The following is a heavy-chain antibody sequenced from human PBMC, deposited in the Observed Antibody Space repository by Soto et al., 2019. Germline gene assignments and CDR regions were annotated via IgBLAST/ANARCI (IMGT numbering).Heavy chain of an antibody. CDR2: ISSSRSTI. V-gene: IGHV3-11*01. CDR1: GFPLSDYH. Sequence: SLILSCPAPGFPLSDYHMSWIRQPPGMGLNWVSYISSSRSTIYYADSEKGRFTISSDNAKNSLELQMNSLRAEVKAVDYCASDVGYYYYGMDVWGQGTTVTVSS. J-gene: IGHJ6*02. CDR3: ASDVGYYYYGMDV.